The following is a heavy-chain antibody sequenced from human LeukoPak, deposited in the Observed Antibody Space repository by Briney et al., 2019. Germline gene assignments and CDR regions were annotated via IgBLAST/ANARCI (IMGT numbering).Heavy chain of an antibody. Sequence: PGGSLRLSCAASGFTFDDYAMHWVRQAPGKGPEWVSLISWEGDTTYYADSVRGRFTISRDNSKNFLYLHMNSLRTDDTAFYYCTRDTDYGSATNYFDHWGQGTLVSVSS. CDR1: GFTFDDYA. CDR2: ISWEGDTT. J-gene: IGHJ4*02. CDR3: TRDTDYGSATNYFDH. D-gene: IGHD3-10*01. V-gene: IGHV3-43*01.